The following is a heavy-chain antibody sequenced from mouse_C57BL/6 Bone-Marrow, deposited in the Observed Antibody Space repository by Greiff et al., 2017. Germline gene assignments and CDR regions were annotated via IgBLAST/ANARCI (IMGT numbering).Heavy chain of an antibody. Sequence: EVKLVESGGGLVQPGGSLSLSCAASGFTFTDYYMSWVRQPPGKALEWVGFIRNKANGYTTEYSVSVKGRFTISRDNSQSILYLQMNALRAEDSASYYCARYSYYIDWEYAYWGQGTLVTVSA. CDR1: GFTFTDYY. V-gene: IGHV7-3*01. D-gene: IGHD2-13*01. CDR2: IRNKANGYTT. J-gene: IGHJ3*01. CDR3: ARYSYYIDWEYAY.